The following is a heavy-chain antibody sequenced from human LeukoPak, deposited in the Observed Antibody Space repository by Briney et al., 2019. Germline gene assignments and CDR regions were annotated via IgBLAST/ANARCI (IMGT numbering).Heavy chain of an antibody. Sequence: SETLSLTCTVSGASISSGGYYWSWIRQHPGKGLEWIGYVYYSGSTYYRHNPPLQTRLAITVDTSKNQFSLNLRSLTAADTAVYYCARGLGYAAWFDPWGQGTLVTVSS. CDR3: ARGLGYAAWFDP. J-gene: IGHJ5*02. CDR2: VYYSGST. D-gene: IGHD5-12*01. V-gene: IGHV4-31*03. CDR1: GASISSGGYY.